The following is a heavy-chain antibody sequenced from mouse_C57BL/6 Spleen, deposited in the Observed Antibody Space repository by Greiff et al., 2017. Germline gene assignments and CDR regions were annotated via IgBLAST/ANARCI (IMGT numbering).Heavy chain of an antibody. CDR2: ISSGGDYI. J-gene: IGHJ4*01. CDR1: GFTFSSYA. Sequence: EVMLVESGEGLVKPGGSLKLSCAASGFTFSSYAMSWVRQTPEKRLEWVAYISSGGDYIYYADTVKGRFTISRDNARNTLYLQMSSLKSEDTAMYYCTREGGNYPYAMDYWGQGTSVTVSS. V-gene: IGHV5-9-1*02. D-gene: IGHD2-1*01. CDR3: TREGGNYPYAMDY.